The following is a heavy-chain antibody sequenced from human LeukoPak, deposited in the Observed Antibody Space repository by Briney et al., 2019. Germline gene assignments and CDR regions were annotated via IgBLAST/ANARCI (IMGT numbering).Heavy chain of an antibody. CDR3: ARGIKAVAGTNWFDP. Sequence: ASVKVSCKASGYTFTSYGISWVRQAPGQGLEWMGWINPNSGGTSYAQKFQGRVTMTRDTSITTVYMDVSRLRSDDTAVYYCARGIKAVAGTNWFDPWGQGTLVTVSS. J-gene: IGHJ5*02. CDR1: GYTFTSYG. D-gene: IGHD6-19*01. CDR2: INPNSGGT. V-gene: IGHV1-2*02.